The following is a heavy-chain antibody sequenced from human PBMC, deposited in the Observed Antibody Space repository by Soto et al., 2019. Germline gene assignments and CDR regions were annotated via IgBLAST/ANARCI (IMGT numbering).Heavy chain of an antibody. J-gene: IGHJ3*02. CDR1: VGSFNGYY. V-gene: IGHV4-34*01. Sequence: QVQLQQWGAGLLKPSETLSLTCAVYVGSFNGYYWSWIRQPPGKGLEWIGEISHNGNTNYNPSLKSRVTISVDTSKNHVSLKLSSVTAADTAVYHCARGYCTSDSCYPPDAFDIWGQGTMVTVSS. CDR3: ARGYCTSDSCYPPDAFDI. CDR2: ISHNGNT. D-gene: IGHD2-15*01.